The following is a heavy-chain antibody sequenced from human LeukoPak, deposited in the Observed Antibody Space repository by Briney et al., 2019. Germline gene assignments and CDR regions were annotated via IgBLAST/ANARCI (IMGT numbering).Heavy chain of an antibody. D-gene: IGHD3-16*01. CDR3: ARARCGYTWCYSNFDS. CDR1: SGSFSGYY. CDR2: INHSGST. V-gene: IGHV4-34*01. J-gene: IGHJ4*02. Sequence: PSETLSLTCAVYSGSFSGYYWSWIRQPPGKGLEWIGEINHSGSTNYNPYLKSRVTISVDTSKNQFSLKLSSVTAADTAVYYCARARCGYTWCYSNFDSWGQGILVTVSS.